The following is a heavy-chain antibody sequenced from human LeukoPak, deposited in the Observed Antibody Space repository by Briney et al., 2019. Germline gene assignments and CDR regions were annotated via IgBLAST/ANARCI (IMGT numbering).Heavy chain of an antibody. D-gene: IGHD6-19*01. Sequence: SETLSLTCTVSGGXISSSSYHWGWIRQPPGKVLEWIGSIYYSGSTYYNPSLKSRVTISVDTSKNQFSLKLSSVTAADTAVYCCARLDNNAWYYAFDIWSQGTMVTVSS. CDR2: IYYSGST. CDR3: ARLDNNAWYYAFDI. J-gene: IGHJ3*02. V-gene: IGHV4-39*01. CDR1: GGXISSSSYH.